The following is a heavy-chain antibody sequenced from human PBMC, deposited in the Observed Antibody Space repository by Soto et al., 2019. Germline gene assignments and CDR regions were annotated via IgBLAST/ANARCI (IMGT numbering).Heavy chain of an antibody. CDR1: GATLINHI. V-gene: IGHV1-69*02. CDR3: ARGGAVDYGDYNY. J-gene: IGHJ4*02. CDR2: ITPILGIP. Sequence: QVQLVQSGAEVRKPGSSVKVSCTTFGATLINHIISWVRLAPGQGLEWMGRITPILGIPNYSQKFQDRVTITADRSTKTVYMELSSLRSEDTAVYYCARGGAVDYGDYNYWGQGTLVTVSS. D-gene: IGHD4-17*01.